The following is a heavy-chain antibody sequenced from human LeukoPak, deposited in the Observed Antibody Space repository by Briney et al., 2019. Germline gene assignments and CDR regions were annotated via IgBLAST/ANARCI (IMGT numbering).Heavy chain of an antibody. CDR1: GGTFSNSA. CDR3: ARDCPDRGRGSSWLRGDCYSN. V-gene: IGHV1-69*17. CDR2: IIPIFGIA. D-gene: IGHD2-21*02. Sequence: GSSVKVSCKASGGTFSNSAISWVRQAPGQGLEWMGGIIPIFGIANYAQKFQGRVTITADKSTSTAYMELSSLRSEDTAVYYCARDCPDRGRGSSWLRGDCYSNWGQGTLVTVSS. J-gene: IGHJ4*02.